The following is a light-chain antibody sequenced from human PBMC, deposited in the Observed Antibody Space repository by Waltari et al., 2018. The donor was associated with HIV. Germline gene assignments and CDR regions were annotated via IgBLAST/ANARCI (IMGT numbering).Light chain of an antibody. V-gene: IGLV3-25*03. CDR2: KDI. Sequence: SYELTHTPSVSVSPGQTARSSSSTAALPKKYSSWYGQKPGQAPVLIIYKDIERPSGLPERISGSRSGTGVTLTISDVQAEDEGDYYCQSTDHDGTWVFGGGTKLTVL. CDR3: QSTDHDGTWV. CDR1: ALPKKY. J-gene: IGLJ3*02.